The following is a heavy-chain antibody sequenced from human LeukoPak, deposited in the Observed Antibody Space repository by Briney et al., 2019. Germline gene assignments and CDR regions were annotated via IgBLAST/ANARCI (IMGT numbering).Heavy chain of an antibody. CDR3: ARGNAHAFDI. Sequence: GGSLRLSCAASGFTFSTYSMHWVRQAPGKGLEWVAVISSPGSNEYYADSVKGRFTVSRDNSKNTVYLQVNSLRTEDTAVYYCARGNAHAFDIWGQGTMVTVSS. CDR1: GFTFSTYS. CDR2: ISSPGSNE. J-gene: IGHJ3*02. D-gene: IGHD1-1*01. V-gene: IGHV3-30*04.